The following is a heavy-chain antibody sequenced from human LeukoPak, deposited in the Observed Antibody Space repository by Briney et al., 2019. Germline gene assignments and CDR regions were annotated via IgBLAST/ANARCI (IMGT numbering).Heavy chain of an antibody. V-gene: IGHV3-30*01. CDR3: ARGTHITVDYFDY. CDR2: ISYDGSNK. Sequence: GGSLRLSCAASGFTFSSYAMHWVRQAPGKGLEWVAVISYDGSNKYYADSVKGRFTISRDNSKNTLYLQMNSLRAEDTAVYYCARGTHITVDYFDYWARESWSPSPQ. D-gene: IGHD4-23*01. J-gene: IGHJ4*02. CDR1: GFTFSSYA.